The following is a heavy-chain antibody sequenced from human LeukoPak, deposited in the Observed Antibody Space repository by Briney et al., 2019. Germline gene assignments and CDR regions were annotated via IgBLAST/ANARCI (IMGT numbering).Heavy chain of an antibody. V-gene: IGHV3-23*01. D-gene: IGHD3-9*01. Sequence: GGSLRLSCAASGLTFRSFGMSWVRQAPGKGLEWVSGVSGSGAVTYYADSVKGRFTISRDNSKNTLYLQMNTLRAEDTAVYYCARDHYDILTGPEPYYYGMDVWGQGTTVTVSS. CDR2: VSGSGAVT. CDR1: GLTFRSFG. J-gene: IGHJ6*02. CDR3: ARDHYDILTGPEPYYYGMDV.